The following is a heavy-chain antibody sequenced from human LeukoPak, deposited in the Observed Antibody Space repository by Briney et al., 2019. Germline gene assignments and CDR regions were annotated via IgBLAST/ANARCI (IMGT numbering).Heavy chain of an antibody. V-gene: IGHV4-59*01. Sequence: TSETLSLTCTVAGVSITSYFWSWIRQPPGRGVEWVGYIYHSGSTNSNPSLKRRVSISLDTSNHQFSLKLTSVTAADTAVYYCARGRVPGAWGQGTLVAVSS. J-gene: IGHJ4*02. D-gene: IGHD6-19*01. CDR2: IYHSGST. CDR3: ARGRVPGA. CDR1: GVSITSYF.